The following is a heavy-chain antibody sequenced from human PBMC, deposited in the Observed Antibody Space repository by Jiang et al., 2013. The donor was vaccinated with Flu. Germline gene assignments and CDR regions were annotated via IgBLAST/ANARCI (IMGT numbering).Heavy chain of an antibody. J-gene: IGHJ4*02. V-gene: IGHV3-48*03. D-gene: IGHD2-2*01. CDR2: ISSSGSTI. CDR3: ARLLVPAGMEAVDY. CDR1: GFTFSSYE. Sequence: RLSCAASGFTFSSYEMNWVRQAPGKGLEWVSYISSSGSTIYYADSVKGRFTISRDNAKNSLYLQMNSLRAEDTAVYYCARLLVPAGMEAVDYWGQGTLVTVSS.